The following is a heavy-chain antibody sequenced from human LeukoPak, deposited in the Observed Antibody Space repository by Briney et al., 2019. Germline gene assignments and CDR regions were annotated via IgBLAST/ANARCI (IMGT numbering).Heavy chain of an antibody. J-gene: IGHJ6*03. CDR1: GFTFSDYY. D-gene: IGHD6-19*01. V-gene: IGHV3-11*04. Sequence: GGSLRLSCAASGFTFSDYYMSWIRQAPGKGLEWVSYISSSGSTIYYADSVKGRFTISRDNAKNSLYLQMNSLRAEDTAVYYCARDGVPGLIRLYYMDVWGKGTTVTISS. CDR3: ARDGVPGLIRLYYMDV. CDR2: ISSSGSTI.